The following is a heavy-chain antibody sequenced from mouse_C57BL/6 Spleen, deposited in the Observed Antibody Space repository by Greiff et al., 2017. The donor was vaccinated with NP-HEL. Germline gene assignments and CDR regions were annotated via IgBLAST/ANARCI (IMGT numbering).Heavy chain of an antibody. D-gene: IGHD1-1*02. J-gene: IGHJ2*01. CDR3: TGGGYYFDD. V-gene: IGHV6-3*01. CDR2: IRLKSDNYAT. Sequence: EVKLVESGGGLVQPGGSMKLSCVASGFTFSNYWMNWVRQSPEKGLEWVAQIRLKSDNYATHYAESVKGRFTISRDDSKSSVYLQMNNLRAEDTGIYYCTGGGYYFDDWGQGTTLTVSS. CDR1: GFTFSNYW.